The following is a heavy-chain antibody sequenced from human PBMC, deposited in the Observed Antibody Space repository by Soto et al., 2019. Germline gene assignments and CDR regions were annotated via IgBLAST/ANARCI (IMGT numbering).Heavy chain of an antibody. CDR3: AREVVRTQGRSFDY. J-gene: IGHJ4*02. CDR1: GFTVSSNY. Sequence: PGGSLRLSCAASGFTVSSNYMSWVRQAPGKGLEWVSVIYSGGSTYYADPVKGRFTISRDNSKNTLYLQMNSLRAEDTAVYYCAREVVRTQGRSFDYWGQGTLVTVSS. CDR2: IYSGGST. V-gene: IGHV3-53*01. D-gene: IGHD2-8*01.